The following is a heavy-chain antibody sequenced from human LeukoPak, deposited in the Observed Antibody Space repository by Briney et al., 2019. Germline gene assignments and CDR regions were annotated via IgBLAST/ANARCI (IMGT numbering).Heavy chain of an antibody. Sequence: GGSLRLSCVGSGFIFSSKAMSWVRQAPGKGLEWVSGIRSDGDTTYYADSVKGRFTISRDNSRNTLYLQMNSLRADDTAVYSCARDLRGLDAFDIWGQGTMVTVSS. CDR1: GFIFSSKA. J-gene: IGHJ3*02. V-gene: IGHV3-23*01. D-gene: IGHD3-10*01. CDR3: ARDLRGLDAFDI. CDR2: IRSDGDTT.